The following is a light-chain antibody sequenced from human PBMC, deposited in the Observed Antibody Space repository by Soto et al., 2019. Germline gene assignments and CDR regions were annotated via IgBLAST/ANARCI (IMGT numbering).Light chain of an antibody. CDR3: QQYNNWPRT. V-gene: IGKV3-15*01. CDR1: QSVSSSY. J-gene: IGKJ1*01. Sequence: VFTHSPGTLSLSPGEIATLSFMSSQSVSSSYLAWYQQKPGQAPRLLIYGATTRATGIPARFSGSGSGTEFTLTISSLQSEDFAVYYCQQYNNWPRTFGQGTKVDIK. CDR2: GAT.